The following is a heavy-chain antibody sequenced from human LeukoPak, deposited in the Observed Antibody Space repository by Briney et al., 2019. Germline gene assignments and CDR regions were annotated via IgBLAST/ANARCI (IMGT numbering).Heavy chain of an antibody. D-gene: IGHD6-19*01. CDR2: ISYDGRNK. V-gene: IGHV3-30*04. Sequence: GGSLRLSCAASGFTFSSYAMHWVRQAPGKGLEWVAVISYDGRNKYYADSVKGRFTISRDNSKNTLYVQMDNLSTEDAAVYYCARDLHPWLVPTDYWGQGTLVTVSS. J-gene: IGHJ4*02. CDR1: GFTFSSYA. CDR3: ARDLHPWLVPTDY.